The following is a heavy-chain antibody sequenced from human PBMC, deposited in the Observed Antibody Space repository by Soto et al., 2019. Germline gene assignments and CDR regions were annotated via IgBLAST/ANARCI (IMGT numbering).Heavy chain of an antibody. J-gene: IGHJ5*02. Sequence: KPSETLSLTCAVYGGSFSGYYWSWIRQPPGKGLEWIGEINHSGSTNYNPSLKSRVTISVDTSKNQFSLKLSSVTAADTAVYYCAGDDNGDTGRAFDPWGQGNLVTVSS. V-gene: IGHV4-34*01. D-gene: IGHD4-17*01. CDR2: INHSGST. CDR1: GGSFSGYY. CDR3: AGDDNGDTGRAFDP.